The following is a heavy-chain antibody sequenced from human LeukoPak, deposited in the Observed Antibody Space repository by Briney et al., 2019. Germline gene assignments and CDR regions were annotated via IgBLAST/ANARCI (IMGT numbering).Heavy chain of an antibody. Sequence: PGGSLRLSCAASGFTFSSYWMQWVRQAPGKGLVWVSRINGDGSVTTYADSVKGRFTISRDNAKNTLYPQMSSLRAEDTALYYCTRDLGLVDWGQGSLVIVSS. CDR1: GFTFSSYW. CDR3: TRDLGLVD. V-gene: IGHV3-74*01. CDR2: INGDGSVT. D-gene: IGHD3/OR15-3a*01. J-gene: IGHJ4*02.